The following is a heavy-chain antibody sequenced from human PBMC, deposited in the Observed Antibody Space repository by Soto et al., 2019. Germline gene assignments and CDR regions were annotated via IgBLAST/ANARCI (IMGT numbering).Heavy chain of an antibody. D-gene: IGHD2-8*01. Sequence: PGESLKISCKGSGYSFTSDWIGWVRQMPGKGLEWMGIIYTRDSNTRYSPSFQGQVTISVDKSISTAYLQWSSLKASDTAMYYCASHGVFYYYAMDVWGQGTPVTVSS. V-gene: IGHV5-51*01. CDR1: GYSFTSDW. CDR2: IYTRDSNT. J-gene: IGHJ6*02. CDR3: ASHGVFYYYAMDV.